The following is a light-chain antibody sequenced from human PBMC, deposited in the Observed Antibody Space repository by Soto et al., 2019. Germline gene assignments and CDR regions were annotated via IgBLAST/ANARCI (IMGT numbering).Light chain of an antibody. J-gene: IGKJ4*01. CDR2: HAS. Sequence: EIVLTQSPGTLSLSPGERATLSCRASQTVGRNYLAWYQQKPGQAPRLLIYHASNRATGIPDRFSGSGSATDFTLTISRLEPEDFVMYYCQQYAASPLTFGGGAKVEI. CDR1: QTVGRNY. CDR3: QQYAASPLT. V-gene: IGKV3-20*01.